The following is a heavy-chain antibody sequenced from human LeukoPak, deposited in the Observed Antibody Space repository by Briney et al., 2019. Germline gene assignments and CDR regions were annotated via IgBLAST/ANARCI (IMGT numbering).Heavy chain of an antibody. CDR3: VRDRGWSTYDY. CDR2: ISGSSSYI. V-gene: IGHV3-21*01. D-gene: IGHD2-15*01. CDR1: GFTFSSYS. J-gene: IGHJ4*02. Sequence: GGSLRLSCAASGFTFSSYSMNWVRQAPGKGLEWVSSISGSSSYIYYADSVKGRFTISRDNARNSLYLQMNSLRAEDTAVYYCVRDRGWSTYDYWGQGMLVTVSS.